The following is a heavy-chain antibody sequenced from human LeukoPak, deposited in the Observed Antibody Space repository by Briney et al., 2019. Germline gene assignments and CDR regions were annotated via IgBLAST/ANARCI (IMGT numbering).Heavy chain of an antibody. CDR2: IYSGGTT. CDR1: GFTFDIYA. CDR3: ARGHIGTYHYFDY. J-gene: IGHJ4*02. Sequence: GGSLRLSCAASGFTFDIYAMSWVRQAPEKGLEWVSVIYSGGTTYYADSVKGRFTISRDNSMNALYLQMNSLRAEDTALYYCARGHIGTYHYFDYWGQGTLVTASS. V-gene: IGHV3-53*01. D-gene: IGHD1-26*01.